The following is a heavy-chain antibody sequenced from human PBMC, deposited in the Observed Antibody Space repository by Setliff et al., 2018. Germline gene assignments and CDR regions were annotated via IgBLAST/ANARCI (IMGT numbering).Heavy chain of an antibody. V-gene: IGHV4-61*01. CDR1: GGSITSGRYY. CDR2: IYNNGRT. CDR3: ARLVDTPTVPQDYFDF. D-gene: IGHD5-18*01. J-gene: IGHJ4*02. Sequence: SETLSLTCTVSGGSITSGRYYWGWIRQPPGKGLEWIGYIYNNGRTNYHPALKRRVTMSVDTSNSQFSLKLNSVTAADTAVYYCARLVDTPTVPQDYFDFWGQGTLVTVSS.